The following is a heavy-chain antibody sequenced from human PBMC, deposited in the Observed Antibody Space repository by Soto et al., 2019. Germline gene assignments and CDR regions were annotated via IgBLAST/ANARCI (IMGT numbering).Heavy chain of an antibody. J-gene: IGHJ3*02. CDR2: IRSKAYGGTT. D-gene: IGHD3-3*01. V-gene: IGHV3-49*03. Sequence: GGSLRLSCTASGFTFGDYAMSWFRQAPGKGLEWVGFIRSKAYGGTTEYAASVKGRFTISRDDSKSIAYLQMNSLKTEDTAVYYCTRAETGVSFDIWGQGTMVTVSS. CDR1: GFTFGDYA. CDR3: TRAETGVSFDI.